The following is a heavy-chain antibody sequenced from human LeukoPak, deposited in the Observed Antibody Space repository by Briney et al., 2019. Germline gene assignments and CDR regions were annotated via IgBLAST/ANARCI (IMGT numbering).Heavy chain of an antibody. CDR1: GYTFTGYG. V-gene: IGHV1-18*01. J-gene: IGHJ5*02. CDR3: ARTIYCSGGSCYFSRSYNWFDP. CDR2: ISAYNGNT. D-gene: IGHD2-15*01. Sequence: ASVKVSCKASGYTFTGYGISWVRQAPGQGLEWMGWISAYNGNTNYAQKLQGRVTMTTDTSTSTAYMELRSLRSDDTAVYYCARTIYCSGGSCYFSRSYNWFDPWGQGTLVTVSS.